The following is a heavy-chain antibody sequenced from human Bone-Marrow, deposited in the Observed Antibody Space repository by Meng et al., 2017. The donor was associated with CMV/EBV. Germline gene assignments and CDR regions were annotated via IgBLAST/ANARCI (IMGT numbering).Heavy chain of an antibody. CDR2: ISSSSSYI. J-gene: IGHJ6*02. CDR3: ARDVSPRSSAYFAIYYFYALDV. CDR1: GFTFSSYS. Sequence: GESLKISCAASGFTFSSYSMNWVRQAPGKGLEWVSSISSSSSYIYYADSVKGRFTISRDNAQSSLYLQMNSLRAEDTALYYCARDVSPRSSAYFAIYYFYALDVWGQGNTVTVSS. D-gene: IGHD2-21*01. V-gene: IGHV3-21*01.